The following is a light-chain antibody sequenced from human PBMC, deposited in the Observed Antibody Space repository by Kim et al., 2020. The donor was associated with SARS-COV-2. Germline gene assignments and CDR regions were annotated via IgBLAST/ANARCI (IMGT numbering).Light chain of an antibody. CDR3: QQYSSSPYT. V-gene: IGKV3-20*01. J-gene: IGKJ2*01. CDR2: GTS. Sequence: EIVLTQSPGTLSLSAGERASLSCRASQSINSVYLTWYQQKPGQAPRLLIFGTSSRATGIPDRFSGSGSGTDFTLTISRLGPEDFAVYYCQQYSSSPYTFGQGTKLEI. CDR1: QSINSVY.